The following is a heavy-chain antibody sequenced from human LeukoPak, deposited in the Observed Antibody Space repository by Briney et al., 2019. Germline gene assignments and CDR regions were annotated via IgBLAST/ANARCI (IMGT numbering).Heavy chain of an antibody. CDR2: ISGSGGST. CDR1: GFTFSSYA. Sequence: GGSLRLSCVASGFTFSSYAMSWVRQAPGKGLEWVSGISGSGGSTYYADPVKGRFTISRDNSKNTVYLQMNTLRVEDTAVYYCTRDLMDYDVSTGLHHYYMDVWGQGTTVTVSS. D-gene: IGHD3-9*01. CDR3: TRDLMDYDVSTGLHHYYMDV. J-gene: IGHJ6*02. V-gene: IGHV3-23*01.